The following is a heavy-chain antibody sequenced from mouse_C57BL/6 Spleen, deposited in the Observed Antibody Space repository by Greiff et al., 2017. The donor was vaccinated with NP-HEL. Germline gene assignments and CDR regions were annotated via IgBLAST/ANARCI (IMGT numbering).Heavy chain of an antibody. J-gene: IGHJ2*01. CDR1: GFTFSDYG. V-gene: IGHV5-17*01. D-gene: IGHD2-1*01. CDR3: ARNYHFDY. CDR2: ISSGSSTI. Sequence: EVKLVESGGGLVKPGGSLKLSCAASGFTFSDYGMHWVRQAPEKGLEWVAYISSGSSTIYYADTVKGRFTISRDNANNTLYLQMTRLRSEDTAMYYCARNYHFDYWGQGTTLTVSS.